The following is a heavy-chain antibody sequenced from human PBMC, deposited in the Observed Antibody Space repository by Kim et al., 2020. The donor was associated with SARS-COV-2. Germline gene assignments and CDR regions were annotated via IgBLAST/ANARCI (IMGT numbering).Heavy chain of an antibody. V-gene: IGHV3-23*01. J-gene: IGHJ4*02. Sequence: VKGRFTISRDNSKNTLYLQMNRLRAEYTAVYYCAKVGTTYYDFWSGSDYWGQGTLVTVSS. CDR3: AKVGTTYYDFWSGSDY. D-gene: IGHD3-3*01.